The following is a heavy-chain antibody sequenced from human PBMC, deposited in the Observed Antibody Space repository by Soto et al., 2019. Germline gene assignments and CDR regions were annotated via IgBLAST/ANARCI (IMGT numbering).Heavy chain of an antibody. J-gene: IGHJ4*02. CDR1: GYTFTSYA. D-gene: IGHD4-17*01. V-gene: IGHV1-3*01. CDR3: ARGPTVIYYFDY. Sequence: GASVKVSCKASGYTFTSYAMHWVRQAPGQRLEWMGWINAGNGNTKYSQKFQGRVTITRDTSASTAYMELSSLRSEDTAVYYCARGPTVIYYFDYWGQGTLVTVSS. CDR2: INAGNGNT.